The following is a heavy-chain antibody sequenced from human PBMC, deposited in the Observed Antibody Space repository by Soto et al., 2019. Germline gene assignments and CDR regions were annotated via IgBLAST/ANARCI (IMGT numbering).Heavy chain of an antibody. D-gene: IGHD3-3*01. J-gene: IGHJ4*02. V-gene: IGHV1-46*03. CDR1: GYTFTSQY. CDR3: FRDVGD. Sequence: QVQLVQSGAEVKKPGASVKVSCKASGYTFTSQYMHWVRQAPGQGLEWMAMINPNGGSTTYAQRFQGRVTLTRDTSTSTVYMELGSLRSDDTAVYFCFRDVGDWGQGTLVTVSS. CDR2: INPNGGST.